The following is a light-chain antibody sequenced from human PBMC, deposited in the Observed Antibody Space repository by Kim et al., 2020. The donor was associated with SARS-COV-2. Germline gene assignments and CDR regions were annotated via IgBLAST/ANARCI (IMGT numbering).Light chain of an antibody. CDR1: QSVLSSSNNKNY. V-gene: IGKV4-1*01. J-gene: IGKJ5*01. CDR3: QQCYSTPIT. Sequence: ATINCKASQSVLSSSNNKNYLAWYQQKPGQPPKLLIHGASTRESGVPDRFSGSGSGTDFTLTISSLQAEDVAVYYCQQCYSTPITFGQGTRLEIK. CDR2: GAS.